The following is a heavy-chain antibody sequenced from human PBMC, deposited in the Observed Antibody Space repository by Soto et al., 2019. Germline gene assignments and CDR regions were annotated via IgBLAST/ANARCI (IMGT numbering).Heavy chain of an antibody. CDR2: ISAYNGNT. CDR3: ARDAVSGDYTNHPDF. J-gene: IGHJ4*02. CDR1: GYSFTTYG. D-gene: IGHD4-4*01. V-gene: IGHV1-18*01. Sequence: QVQLVQSGPEVKKPGASVKVSCKASGYSFTTYGINWVRQAPGQGLEWMGWISAYNGNTAYAQRFQGRVTVTTDTSTSTAYMEMRSLRSDDTAVYCCARDAVSGDYTNHPDFWGQGTLVSVSS.